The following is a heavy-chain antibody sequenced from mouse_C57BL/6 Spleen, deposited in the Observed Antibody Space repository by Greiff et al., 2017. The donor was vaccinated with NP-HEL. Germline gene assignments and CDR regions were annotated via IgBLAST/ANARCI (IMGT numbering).Heavy chain of an antibody. CDR2: IDPSDSYT. CDR1: GYTFTSYW. CDR3: ARLEVRGYAMDY. Sequence: QVQLQQPGAELVMPGASVKLSCKASGYTFTSYWMHWVKQRPGQGLEWIGEIDPSDSYTNYNQKFKGKSTLTVDKSSSTAYMQLSSLTSEDSAVYYCARLEVRGYAMDYWGQGTSVTVSS. D-gene: IGHD2-12*01. V-gene: IGHV1-69*01. J-gene: IGHJ4*01.